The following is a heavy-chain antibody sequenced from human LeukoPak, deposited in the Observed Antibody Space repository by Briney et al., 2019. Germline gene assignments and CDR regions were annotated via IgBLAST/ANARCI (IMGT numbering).Heavy chain of an antibody. D-gene: IGHD6-6*01. V-gene: IGHV4-4*02. CDR2: IYHSGST. J-gene: IGHJ4*02. CDR1: GGSISSSNW. CDR3: ARGGSIAARRLRITNDY. Sequence: SETLSLTCAVSGGSISSSNWWSWVRQPPGKGLEWIGEIYHSGSTNYNPSLKSRVTISVDTSKNQFSLKLSSVTAADTAVYYCARGGSIAARRLRITNDYWGQGTLVTVSS.